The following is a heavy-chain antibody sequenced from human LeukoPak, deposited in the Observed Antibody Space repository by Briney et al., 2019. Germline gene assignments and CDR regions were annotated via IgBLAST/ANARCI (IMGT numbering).Heavy chain of an antibody. CDR3: ARHEGSTAMVNYGDYVH. V-gene: IGHV5-51*01. J-gene: IGHJ4*02. CDR1: GYSFTSYW. D-gene: IGHD5-18*01. Sequence: GESLKISCKGSGYSFTSYWIGWVRQMPGKGLEWMGIIYPGDSDTRYSPSFQGQVIISADKSISTAYLQWGSLKASDSAMYYCARHEGSTAMVNYGDYVHWGQGTLVTVSS. CDR2: IYPGDSDT.